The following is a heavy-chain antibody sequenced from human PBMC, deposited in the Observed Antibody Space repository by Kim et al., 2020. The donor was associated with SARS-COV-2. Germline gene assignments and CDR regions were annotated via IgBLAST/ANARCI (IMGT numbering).Heavy chain of an antibody. V-gene: IGHV3-72*01. CDR2: TT. D-gene: IGHD1-26*01. Sequence: TTDYAESVEGRFTVSRDDSKNSLYLQMTSLKSEDTAVYYCARRGSGRYIDYWGQGTLVTVSS. CDR3: ARRGSGRYIDY. J-gene: IGHJ4*02.